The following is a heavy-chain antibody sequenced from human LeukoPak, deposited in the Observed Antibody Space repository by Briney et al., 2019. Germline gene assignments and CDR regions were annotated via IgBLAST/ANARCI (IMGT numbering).Heavy chain of an antibody. J-gene: IGHJ4*02. CDR3: ARRYDSGSYHLPH. CDR1: GYTFTRYD. V-gene: IGHV1-8*01. Sequence: ASVKVSCKASGYTFTRYDINWVRQAAGQGLEWMGWMNPNSGNTGYAQQFQGRVTMTRNTSMSTAYMELSSLTSEDTAVYYCARRYDSGSYHLPHWGQGTLVTVSS. D-gene: IGHD3-10*01. CDR2: MNPNSGNT.